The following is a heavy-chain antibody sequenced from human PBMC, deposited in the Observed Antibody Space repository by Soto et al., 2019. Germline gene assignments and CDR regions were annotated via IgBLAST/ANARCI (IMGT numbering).Heavy chain of an antibody. V-gene: IGHV4-59*08. CDR2: IYYSGST. Sequence: SETLSLTCTVSGGSISSYYWSWIRQPPGKGLEWIGYIYYSGSTNYNPSLKSRVTISVDTSKNQFSLKLSSVTAADTAVYYCARHGEKNYDFWSGYLGGNWFDPWGQGTLVTVS. CDR3: ARHGEKNYDFWSGYLGGNWFDP. J-gene: IGHJ5*02. CDR1: GGSISSYY. D-gene: IGHD3-3*01.